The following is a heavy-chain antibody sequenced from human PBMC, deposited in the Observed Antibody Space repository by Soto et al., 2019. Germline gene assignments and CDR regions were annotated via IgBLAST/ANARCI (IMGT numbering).Heavy chain of an antibody. CDR2: ITFSGSTK. CDR1: GFTFSDYE. D-gene: IGHD6-19*01. CDR3: ARATYSSGWYFAY. Sequence: EVQLVESGGGLVQPGGSLRLSCAASGFTFSDYEMNWVRQAPGKGLEWVSYITFSGSTKYYADSVKGRFTISRDNAKNSLYLQMNSLRAEDTAVYYCARATYSSGWYFAYWGQGTLVTVSS. J-gene: IGHJ4*02. V-gene: IGHV3-48*03.